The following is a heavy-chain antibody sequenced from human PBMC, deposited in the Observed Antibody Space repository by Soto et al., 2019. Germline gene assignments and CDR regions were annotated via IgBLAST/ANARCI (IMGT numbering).Heavy chain of an antibody. CDR1: GYTFTGYY. CDR3: ARDGQFYYYYGMDV. V-gene: IGHV1-2*04. J-gene: IGHJ6*02. CDR2: INPNSGGT. Sequence: ASVKVSCKASGYTFTGYYMHWVRQAPGQGLEWMGWINPNSGGTNYAQKFQGWVTMTRDTSISTAYVELSRLRSDDTAVYYCARDGQFYYYYGMDVWGQGTTVTVS.